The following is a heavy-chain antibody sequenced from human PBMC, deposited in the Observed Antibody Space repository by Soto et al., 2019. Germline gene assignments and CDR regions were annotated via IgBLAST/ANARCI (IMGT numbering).Heavy chain of an antibody. CDR1: GFTFSSYE. D-gene: IGHD1-26*01. V-gene: IGHV3-48*03. Sequence: PGGSLGLSCAASGFTFSSYEMNWVRQAPGKGLEWVSYISSSGSTIYYADSVKGRFTISRDNAKNSLYLQMNSLRAEDTAVYYCARDSGYSGSYNYYYGMDVWGQGTTVTVSS. J-gene: IGHJ6*02. CDR2: ISSSGSTI. CDR3: ARDSGYSGSYNYYYGMDV.